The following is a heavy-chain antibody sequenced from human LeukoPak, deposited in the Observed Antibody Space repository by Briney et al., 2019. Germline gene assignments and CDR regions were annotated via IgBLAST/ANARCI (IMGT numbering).Heavy chain of an antibody. V-gene: IGHV3-23*01. CDR3: AKGPWELRGYFDL. J-gene: IGHJ2*01. CDR1: GFTFSNYA. D-gene: IGHD1-26*01. CDR2: LSGSGGSA. Sequence: GGSLRLSCAASGFTFSNYAMTWVRQAPGKGLEWVSALSGSGGSAYYADSVKGRFTISRDNSKNTLYLQMNSLRAEDTAVYYCAKGPWELRGYFDLWGRGTLVTVSS.